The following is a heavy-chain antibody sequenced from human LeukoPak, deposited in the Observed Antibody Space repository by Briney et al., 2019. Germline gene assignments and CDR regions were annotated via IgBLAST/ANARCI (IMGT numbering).Heavy chain of an antibody. CDR1: GGSFSGYY. J-gene: IGHJ5*02. V-gene: IGHV4-34*01. CDR2: INHSGST. D-gene: IGHD3-22*01. Sequence: SEILSLTCAVYGGSFSGYYWSWIRQPPGKGLEWIGEINHSGSTNYNPSLKSRVTISVDTSKNQFSLKLSSVTAADTAVYYCARLRWLLLSPQWFDPWGQGTLVTVSS. CDR3: ARLRWLLLSPQWFDP.